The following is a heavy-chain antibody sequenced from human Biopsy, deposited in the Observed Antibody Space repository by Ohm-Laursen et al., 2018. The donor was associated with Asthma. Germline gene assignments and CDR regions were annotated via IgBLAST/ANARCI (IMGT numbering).Heavy chain of an antibody. J-gene: IGHJ6*02. CDR1: GDILSSFG. D-gene: IGHD4-11*01. CDR3: ARRGYDSNRRHHNGLDV. CDR2: VIPIYGTT. V-gene: IGHV1-69*13. Sequence: GASVKVSCKAHGDILSSFGIKWVRKAPGQGLEWMGGVIPIYGTTHAAQKFQGRVTITADESTSTAYMELTSLRKEDTAVYYCARRGYDSNRRHHNGLDVWGQGTTVTVSS.